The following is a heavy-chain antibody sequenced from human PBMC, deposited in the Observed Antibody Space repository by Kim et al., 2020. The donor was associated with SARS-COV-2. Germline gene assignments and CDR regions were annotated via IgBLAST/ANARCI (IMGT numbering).Heavy chain of an antibody. CDR2: ISAYNGNT. CDR1: GYTFTSYG. J-gene: IGHJ4*02. D-gene: IGHD4-17*01. V-gene: IGHV1-18*04. CDR3: AREHDYGGDSRFDY. Sequence: ASVKVSCKASGYTFTSYGISWVRQAPGQGLEWMGWISAYNGNTNYAQKLQGRVTMTTDTSTSTAYMELRSLRSDDTDVYYCAREHDYGGDSRFDYWGQGTLVTVSS.